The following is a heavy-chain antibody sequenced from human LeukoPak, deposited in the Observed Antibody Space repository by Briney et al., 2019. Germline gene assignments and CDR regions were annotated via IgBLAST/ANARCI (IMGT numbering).Heavy chain of an antibody. Sequence: PSQTLSLTCTVSGGSISSGDYYWNWIRQPPGKGLEWIGYIYYSGSTYYNPSLKSRVTISVDTSKNQFSLNLSSVTAADTAEYYCARSIGSSWYNWFDPWGQGTLVTVSS. CDR3: ARSIGSSWYNWFDP. J-gene: IGHJ5*02. CDR1: GGSISSGDYY. CDR2: IYYSGST. V-gene: IGHV4-30-4*08. D-gene: IGHD6-13*01.